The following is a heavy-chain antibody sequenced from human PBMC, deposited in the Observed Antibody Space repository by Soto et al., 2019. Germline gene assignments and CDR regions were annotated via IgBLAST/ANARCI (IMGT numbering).Heavy chain of an antibody. D-gene: IGHD3-3*01. CDR3: ARGRGEYYDFWSYYMDV. Sequence: ASVKVSCKASGYTFTSYGISWVRQAPGQGLEWMGWISAYNGNTNYAQKLQGRVTMTTDTSTSTAYMELRSLRSDDTAVYYCARGRGEYYDFWSYYMDVWGKGTTVTVSS. CDR2: ISAYNGNT. J-gene: IGHJ6*03. CDR1: GYTFTSYG. V-gene: IGHV1-18*01.